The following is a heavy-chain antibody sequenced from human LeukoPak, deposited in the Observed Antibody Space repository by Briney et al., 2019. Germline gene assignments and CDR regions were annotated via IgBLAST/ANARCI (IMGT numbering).Heavy chain of an antibody. Sequence: PSETLSLTCAVYGGSFSGYYWSWIRQPPGKGREWIGEINHSGSTNYNPSLKSRVTISVDTSKNQFSLKLSSVTAADTAVYYCARDRGRKYQLQYWYFDLWGRGTLVTVSS. J-gene: IGHJ2*01. CDR1: GGSFSGYY. D-gene: IGHD2-2*01. V-gene: IGHV4-34*01. CDR3: ARDRGRKYQLQYWYFDL. CDR2: INHSGST.